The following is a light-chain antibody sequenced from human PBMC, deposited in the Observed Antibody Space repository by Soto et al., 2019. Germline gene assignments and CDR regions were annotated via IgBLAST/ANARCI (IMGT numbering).Light chain of an antibody. Sequence: DIVMSQSPLSLPVTPGEPASISCRSSQSLLHSNGYNYLDWYLQTPGQSPQLLIYLGSNRASGVPDRFSGSGSGTDFTLKISRVEAEDVGVYYCMQALQTTWTFGQGTKVDSK. J-gene: IGKJ1*01. CDR3: MQALQTTWT. V-gene: IGKV2-28*01. CDR2: LGS. CDR1: QSLLHSNGYNY.